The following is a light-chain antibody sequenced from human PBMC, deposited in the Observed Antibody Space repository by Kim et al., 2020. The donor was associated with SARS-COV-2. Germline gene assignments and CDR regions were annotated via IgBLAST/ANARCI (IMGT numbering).Light chain of an antibody. CDR3: LQHNSYPIT. CDR1: QDIRND. CDR2: GAS. J-gene: IGKJ5*01. V-gene: IGKV1-17*01. Sequence: ASVGDRVTITWRASQDIRNDLGWYQQNPGRAPKRLIYGASSLQSGVPSRFSGSGSGTEFTLTISSLQPEDVATYFCLQHNSYPITFGRGTRLEIK.